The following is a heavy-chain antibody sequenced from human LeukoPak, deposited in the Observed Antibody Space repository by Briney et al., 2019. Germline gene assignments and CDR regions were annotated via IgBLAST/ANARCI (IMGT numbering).Heavy chain of an antibody. Sequence: GGSLRLSCAASGFIFSNYGMHWVRQAPGKGLEWVSGISWNSGSIGYADSVKGRFTISRDNAKNSLYLQMNSLRAEDTALYYCAKDRGSTAFDYWGQGTLVTVSS. J-gene: IGHJ4*02. D-gene: IGHD2-2*01. CDR1: GFIFSNYG. CDR3: AKDRGSTAFDY. V-gene: IGHV3-9*01. CDR2: ISWNSGSI.